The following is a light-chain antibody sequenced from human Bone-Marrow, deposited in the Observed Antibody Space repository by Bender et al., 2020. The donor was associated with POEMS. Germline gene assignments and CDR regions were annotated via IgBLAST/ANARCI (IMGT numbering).Light chain of an antibody. Sequence: QSVLTQPPSASGTPGQRVTISCSGGSSNIGAHAVNWYQHLPGTAPTLLIYSSHRRPSEVPDRFSGSRSGTSASLAIRGLQSEGEADYYCAVWDDSLNGWVFGGGTKLTVL. CDR2: SSH. CDR3: AVWDDSLNGWV. V-gene: IGLV1-44*01. CDR1: SSNIGAHA. J-gene: IGLJ3*02.